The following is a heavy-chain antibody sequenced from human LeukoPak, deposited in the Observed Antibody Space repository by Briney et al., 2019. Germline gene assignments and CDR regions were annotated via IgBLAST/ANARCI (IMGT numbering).Heavy chain of an antibody. CDR1: XXTFXSXX. Sequence: TGGSLRLSCAASXXTFXSXXXXXXXXXXXXXXXYXSAISXXGGXTYYANSVKGXXTISRDNSKNTLFLQMGSLRAEDXAVYYCARGGSIAARPIDYWGQGTLVTVSS. CDR3: ARGGSIAARPIDY. CDR2: ISXXGGXT. V-gene: IGHV3-64*01. D-gene: IGHD6-6*01. J-gene: IGHJ4*02.